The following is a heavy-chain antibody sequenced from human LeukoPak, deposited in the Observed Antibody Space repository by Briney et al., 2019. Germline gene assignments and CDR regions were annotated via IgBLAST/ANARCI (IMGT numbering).Heavy chain of an antibody. CDR1: GGTFSSYA. CDR3: ARVSSRIQLWFILDY. V-gene: IGHV1-69*13. J-gene: IGHJ4*02. Sequence: GASVKVSCKASGGTFSSYAISWVRQAPGQGLEWMGGIIPIFGTANYAQKFQGRVTITADESTSTAYMELSSLRSEDTAVYYCARVSSRIQLWFILDYWGQGTLVTVSS. D-gene: IGHD5-18*01. CDR2: IIPIFGTA.